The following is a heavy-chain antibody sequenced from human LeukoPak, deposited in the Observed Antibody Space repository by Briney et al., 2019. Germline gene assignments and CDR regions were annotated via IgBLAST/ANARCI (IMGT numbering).Heavy chain of an antibody. J-gene: IGHJ6*02. CDR2: IYSGGST. Sequence: GGSLRLSCAASGFTVSSNYMSWVRQAPVKGLEWVSVIYSGGSTYYADSVKGRFTISRDNSKNTLYLQMNSLRAEDTAVYYCARDGPSYYDFWSGYYTSGYDYYGLDVWGQGTTVTVSS. V-gene: IGHV3-66*01. D-gene: IGHD3-3*01. CDR3: ARDGPSYYDFWSGYYTSGYDYYGLDV. CDR1: GFTVSSNY.